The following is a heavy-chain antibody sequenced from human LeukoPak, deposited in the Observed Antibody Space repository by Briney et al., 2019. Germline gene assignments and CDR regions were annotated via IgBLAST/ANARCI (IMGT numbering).Heavy chain of an antibody. CDR3: ARDGNYYDSSGYVPDAFDI. D-gene: IGHD3-22*01. J-gene: IGHJ3*02. V-gene: IGHV1-18*01. Sequence: ASVKVSCKASGYTFTRYGISWVRQAPGQGLEWMGWISAYNGNTNYAQKVQGRVTMTTDTSTSTAYMKLRSLRSDDTAVYYRARDGNYYDSSGYVPDAFDIWGQGTMVTVSP. CDR2: ISAYNGNT. CDR1: GYTFTRYG.